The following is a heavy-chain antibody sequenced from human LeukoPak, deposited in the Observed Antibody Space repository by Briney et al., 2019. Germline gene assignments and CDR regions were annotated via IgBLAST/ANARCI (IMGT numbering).Heavy chain of an antibody. CDR2: ISPSGRSE. J-gene: IGHJ4*02. CDR1: GRSHVDYG. D-gene: IGHD3-10*01. Sequence: PGWSLPHSRACTGRSHVDYGMHAVRQAPGKGLEWLSFISPSGRSESYADSVKGRFTIARDNAKKSMYLQMNSLRDEDTAIYYCTRAAGSDYWGQGTLVTVSS. CDR3: TRAAGSDY. V-gene: IGHV3-48*03.